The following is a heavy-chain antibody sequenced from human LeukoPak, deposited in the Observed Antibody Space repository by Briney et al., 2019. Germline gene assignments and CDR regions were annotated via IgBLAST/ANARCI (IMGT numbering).Heavy chain of an antibody. D-gene: IGHD6-6*01. CDR3: AREGRVEQLVRASYYYYMDV. Sequence: GASVKVSCKASGGTFSSYAISWVRQAPGQGLEWMGRIIPIFGTANYAQKFQGRVTITTDESTSTAYMELSSLRSEDTAVYYCAREGRVEQLVRASYYYYMDVWGKGTTVTVSS. CDR2: IIPIFGTA. J-gene: IGHJ6*03. V-gene: IGHV1-69*05. CDR1: GGTFSSYA.